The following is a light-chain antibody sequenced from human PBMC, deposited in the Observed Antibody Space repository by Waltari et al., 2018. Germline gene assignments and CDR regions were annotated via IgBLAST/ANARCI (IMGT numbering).Light chain of an antibody. Sequence: SSELTQDPAVSVALGQTVRITCQGASLRSYYARWYQQKPGQAPVLVIYGKNNRPPGIPDRFSGSSSGNTASLTIKGAQAEDEADYYCNSRDSSGNHVVFGGGTKLTVL. CDR3: NSRDSSGNHVV. CDR2: GKN. V-gene: IGLV3-19*01. J-gene: IGLJ2*01. CDR1: SLRSYY.